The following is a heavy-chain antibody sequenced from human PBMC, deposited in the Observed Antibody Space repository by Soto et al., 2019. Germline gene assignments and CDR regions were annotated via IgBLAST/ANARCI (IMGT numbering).Heavy chain of an antibody. CDR3: ARDMDIVVVVAGRKDYYYYGMDV. Sequence: ASVKVSCKASGYTFTSYGISWVRQAPGQGLEWMGWISGYNGKTNYAQKVQDRVTMTTDTSTSTVYLELRSLRFDDTAVYYCARDMDIVVVVAGRKDYYYYGMDVWG. CDR1: GYTFTSYG. J-gene: IGHJ6*02. V-gene: IGHV1-18*01. D-gene: IGHD2-15*01. CDR2: ISGYNGKT.